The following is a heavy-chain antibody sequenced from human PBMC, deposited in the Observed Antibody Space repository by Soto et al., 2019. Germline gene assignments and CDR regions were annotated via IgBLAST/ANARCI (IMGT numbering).Heavy chain of an antibody. CDR3: ARMAGPWYFDL. V-gene: IGHV4-34*01. CDR2: INHSGSS. J-gene: IGHJ2*01. CDR1: GGSFSGFY. Sequence: SETLSLTCAVHGGSFSGFYWTWIRQPPGKGLEWIGEINHSGSSNYNPPLKSRVTMSLDTSRNQFSLSLNSVTAADTAVYYCARMAGPWYFDLWGRGTLVTVPS.